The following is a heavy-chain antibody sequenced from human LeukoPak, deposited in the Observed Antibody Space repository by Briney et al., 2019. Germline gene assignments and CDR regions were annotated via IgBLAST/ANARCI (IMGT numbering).Heavy chain of an antibody. Sequence: SETLSLTCTVSGDSISSYYWSWIRQPPGKGLEWIGYIYYSGSTNYNPSLKSRVTISVDTSKNQFSLKLSSVTAADTAVYYCARVGGSGWAPRYYYYGMDVWGQGTTVTVSS. V-gene: IGHV4-59*01. CDR2: IYYSGST. D-gene: IGHD2-15*01. CDR1: GDSISSYY. J-gene: IGHJ6*02. CDR3: ARVGGSGWAPRYYYYGMDV.